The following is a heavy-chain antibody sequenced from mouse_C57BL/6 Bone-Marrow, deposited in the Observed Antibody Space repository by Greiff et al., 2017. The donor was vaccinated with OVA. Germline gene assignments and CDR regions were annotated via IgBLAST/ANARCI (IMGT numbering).Heavy chain of an antibody. D-gene: IGHD2-3*01. Sequence: DVKLVESGGGLVQPGGSLKLSCAASGFTFSDYYMYWVRQTPEKRLEWVAYISNGGGSTYYPDTVKGRFTISRDNAKNTLYLQMSRLKSEDTAMYYCARHEGYHFDYWGQGTTLTVSS. CDR3: ARHEGYHFDY. V-gene: IGHV5-12*01. J-gene: IGHJ2*01. CDR1: GFTFSDYY. CDR2: ISNGGGST.